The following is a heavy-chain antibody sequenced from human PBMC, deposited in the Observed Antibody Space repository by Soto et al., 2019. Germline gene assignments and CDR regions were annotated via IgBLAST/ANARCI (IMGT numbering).Heavy chain of an antibody. D-gene: IGHD3-10*01. CDR3: AKNYGNAFDI. Sequence: PSETLSLTCTVSGGSISSTSYYWGWIRQPPGKGLEWIGFIFYSGSTSYNPSLKSRVTISIDTSEYQFSLKLNSVTAADTAVYYCAKNYGNAFDIWGQGTMVTVSS. CDR1: GGSISSTSYY. CDR2: IFYSGST. V-gene: IGHV4-61*05. J-gene: IGHJ3*02.